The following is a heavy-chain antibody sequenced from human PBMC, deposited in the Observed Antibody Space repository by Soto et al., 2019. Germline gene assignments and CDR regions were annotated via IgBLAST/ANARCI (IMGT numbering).Heavy chain of an antibody. J-gene: IGHJ4*02. D-gene: IGHD3-9*01. CDR3: ARGLNYDNLTGYDVFDY. CDR2: IYYSGST. CDR1: GGSISSYY. Sequence: PSETLSLTCTVSGGSISSYYWSWIRQPPGKGLEWIGYIYYSGSTNYNPSLKSRVTISVDTSKNQFSLKLSSVTAADTAVYYCARGLNYDNLTGYDVFDYWGQGTLVTVSS. V-gene: IGHV4-59*08.